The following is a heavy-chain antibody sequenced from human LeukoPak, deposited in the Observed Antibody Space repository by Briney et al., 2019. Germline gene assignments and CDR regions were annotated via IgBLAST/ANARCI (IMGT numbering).Heavy chain of an antibody. CDR3: ARDLYSYGRFDY. CDR1: GFTFSTFG. J-gene: IGHJ4*02. CDR2: INYKGRDM. D-gene: IGHD5-18*01. Sequence: GGSLRLSCAASGFTFSTFGMSWVRQAPGKGLEWISYINYKGRDMYYADSVKGRFTTSRDNAKDSLYLQMNTLRDEDTAVYYCARDLYSYGRFDYWGQGTLVTISS. V-gene: IGHV3-48*02.